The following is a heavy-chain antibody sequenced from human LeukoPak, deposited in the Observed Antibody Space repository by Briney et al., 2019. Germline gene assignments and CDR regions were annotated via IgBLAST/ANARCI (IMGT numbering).Heavy chain of an antibody. CDR1: GGSISSGSYY. J-gene: IGHJ4*02. Sequence: PSETLSLTCTVSGGSISSGSYYWSWIRQPAGKGLEWIGRIYTSGSTNYNPSLKSRVTISVDTSKNQFSLKLSSVTAADTAVYYCARDRRDWGRGTLVTVSS. CDR3: ARDRRD. CDR2: IYTSGST. V-gene: IGHV4-61*02.